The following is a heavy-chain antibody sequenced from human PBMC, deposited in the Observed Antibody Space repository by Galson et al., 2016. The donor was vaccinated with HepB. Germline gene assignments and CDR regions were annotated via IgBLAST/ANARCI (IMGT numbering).Heavy chain of an antibody. D-gene: IGHD6-13*01. V-gene: IGHV1-18*01. CDR3: ARGRAAAGRWYFDF. CDR2: IIGYSGNT. Sequence: SVKVSRKASGYNFMNYGISWVRQAPGQGLEWMGWIIGYSGNTNYAQNFQARVTMTMDTSTNTAYMEVNSLRSDDTAVYFCARGRAAAGRWYFDFWGQGTLVTVSS. CDR1: GYNFMNYG. J-gene: IGHJ4*02.